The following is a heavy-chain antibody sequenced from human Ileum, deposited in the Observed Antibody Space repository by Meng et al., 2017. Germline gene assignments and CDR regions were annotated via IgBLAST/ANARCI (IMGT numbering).Heavy chain of an antibody. J-gene: IGHJ5*02. CDR2: IGTAGDT. D-gene: IGHD3/OR15-3a*01. Sequence: EVQLVESGGVLVQPGGSLRLSCAASGFTFSTYDMHWVRQPPGKGLEWVSAIGTAGDTYYPGSVRGRFTISRENAKNSLYLQMDNLRAGDTAVYYCARGRTGAAWFDPWGQGTLVTVSS. CDR3: ARGRTGAAWFDP. CDR1: GFTFSTYD. V-gene: IGHV3-13*01.